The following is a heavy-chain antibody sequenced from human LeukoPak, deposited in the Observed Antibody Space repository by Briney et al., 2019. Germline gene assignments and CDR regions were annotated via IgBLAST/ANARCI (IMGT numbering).Heavy chain of an antibody. CDR2: ITWNSHSI. Sequence: PGGSLRLSCAASGFTFDDYDMHWVRQAPGKGLEWVSGITWNSHSIAYADSVKGRFTISRDNAKNSLYLQMNSLRAEDTALYHCAKDISVGIVAEPVAMVSPLDVWGQGTMVTVSS. D-gene: IGHD2-2*01. J-gene: IGHJ3*01. CDR1: GFTFDDYD. V-gene: IGHV3-9*01. CDR3: AKDISVGIVAEPVAMVSPLDV.